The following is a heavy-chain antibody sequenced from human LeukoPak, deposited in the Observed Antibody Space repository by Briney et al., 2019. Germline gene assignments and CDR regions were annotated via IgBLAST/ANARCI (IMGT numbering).Heavy chain of an antibody. D-gene: IGHD6-13*01. CDR3: ARVYYSSSYDYWYFDL. J-gene: IGHJ2*01. V-gene: IGHV4-34*01. Sequence: SETLSLTCAVYGGSFSGYYWSWIRQPPGKGLEWIGEINHSGTTNYNSSLKSRVTVSVDTSKNQFSLKLSSVTAADTAVYYCARVYYSSSYDYWYFDLWGRGTLVTVSS. CDR1: GGSFSGYY. CDR2: INHSGTT.